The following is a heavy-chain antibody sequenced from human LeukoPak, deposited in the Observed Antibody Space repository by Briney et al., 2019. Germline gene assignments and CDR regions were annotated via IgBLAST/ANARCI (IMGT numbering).Heavy chain of an antibody. D-gene: IGHD2-15*01. CDR1: GFTVSSNY. CDR3: ARDLDCSGGSCYSY. J-gene: IGHJ4*02. CDR2: IYSGGST. V-gene: IGHV3-66*02. Sequence: GGSLRLSCAAAGFTVSSNYMSGVRQAPGKGLEWVSVIYSGGSTYYADSVKGRFTISRDNSKNTLYLQMNSLRAEDTAVYYCARDLDCSGGSCYSYWGQGTLVTVST.